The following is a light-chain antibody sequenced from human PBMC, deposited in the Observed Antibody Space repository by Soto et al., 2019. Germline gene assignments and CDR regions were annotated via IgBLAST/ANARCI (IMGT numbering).Light chain of an antibody. CDR1: SSDVGTYNY. CDR2: DVS. CDR3: SSYTSSGTLV. V-gene: IGLV2-14*03. J-gene: IGLJ2*01. Sequence: QSVLTQPASVSGSPGQSITISCTGTSSDVGTYNYVSWFQQHPGEAPKLMIYDVSTRPSGVSSRFSGSKTGNTASLTISGLQAEDEADYYCSSYTSSGTLVFGGGTKLTVL.